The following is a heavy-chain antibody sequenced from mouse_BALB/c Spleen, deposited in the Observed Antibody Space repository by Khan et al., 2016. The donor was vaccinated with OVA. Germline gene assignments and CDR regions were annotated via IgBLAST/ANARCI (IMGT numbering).Heavy chain of an antibody. J-gene: IGHJ4*01. Sequence: QVQPKESGAELARPGASVKMSCKTSGYTFTSNTMHWVKQRPGQGLEWIGYINPRSDYTIYSQKFKDKATLTADISSSTAYMQLSSLTSDDSAVYYCTRRTTGYAMDYWGQGTSVTVSS. V-gene: IGHV1-4*01. CDR2: INPRSDYT. D-gene: IGHD2-14*01. CDR3: TRRTTGYAMDY. CDR1: GYTFTSNT.